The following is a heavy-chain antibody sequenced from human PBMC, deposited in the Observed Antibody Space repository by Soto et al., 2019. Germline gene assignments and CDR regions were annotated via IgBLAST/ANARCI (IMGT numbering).Heavy chain of an antibody. CDR3: ATHAYRSGWADY. Sequence: QLQLQESGPGLVKPSETLSLTCTVSGGSISSSNYYWGWIRQPPGKGLEWIGTIYYSGSTYYNPYLQSRVTISVDTSKNQFSLKMSSVTAADTAVYYCATHAYRSGWADYWGQGTLVTVSS. D-gene: IGHD6-19*01. J-gene: IGHJ4*02. V-gene: IGHV4-39*01. CDR2: IYYSGST. CDR1: GGSISSSNYY.